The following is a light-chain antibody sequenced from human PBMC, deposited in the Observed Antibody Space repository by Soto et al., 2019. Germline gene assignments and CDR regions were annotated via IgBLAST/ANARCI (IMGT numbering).Light chain of an antibody. J-gene: IGLJ1*01. CDR3: GLYLGSGISV. CDR1: SGSVSTHYY. Sequence: TIVTLSPSLSVSPGGTVTLICGLLSGSVSTHYYPTWFQQTPCQAPRTLIYNTSTRSSGVTDRFSGSILGNKAALTSTVAQADYESVYYCGLYLGSGISVFGTGSKATVL. V-gene: IGLV8-61*01. CDR2: NTS.